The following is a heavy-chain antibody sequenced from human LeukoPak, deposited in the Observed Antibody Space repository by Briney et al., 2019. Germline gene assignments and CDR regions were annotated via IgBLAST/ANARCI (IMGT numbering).Heavy chain of an antibody. D-gene: IGHD2/OR15-2a*01. CDR2: VSGDGDTT. CDR3: AKGNNSLSYNFDY. Sequence: GGSLRLSCAASGFNFRDFSMHWVRHVPGPGLEWVSLVSGDGDTTHYADSLKGRFTISRDNNKNSVFLHMNSLRIEDTAFYYCAKGNNSLSYNFDYWGQGALVTVSS. V-gene: IGHV3-43*02. J-gene: IGHJ4*02. CDR1: GFNFRDFS.